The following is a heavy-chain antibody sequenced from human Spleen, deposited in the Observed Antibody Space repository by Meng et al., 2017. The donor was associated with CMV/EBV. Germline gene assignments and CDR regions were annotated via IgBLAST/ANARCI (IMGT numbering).Heavy chain of an antibody. CDR3: ARDHDWNYFDP. V-gene: IGHV4-39*07. CDR2: IFCSGTN. CDR1: GGSISSGRCC. D-gene: IGHD1-7*01. J-gene: IGHJ5*02. Sequence: CAVSGGSISSGRCCWAWIRQPPGKGLEWVGSIFCSGTNYYNPSLKSRVTISVDTSKNPFSLKLRSVTAADTAVYSCARDHDWNYFDPWGQGTLVTVSS.